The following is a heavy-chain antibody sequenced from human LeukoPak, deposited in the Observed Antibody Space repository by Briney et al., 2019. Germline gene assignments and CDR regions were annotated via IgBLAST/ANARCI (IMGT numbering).Heavy chain of an antibody. D-gene: IGHD6-13*01. V-gene: IGHV1-24*01. CDR1: GYTLTELS. CDR2: FDPEDGET. Sequence: GASVKVSCKVSGYTLTELSMHWVRQAPGKGLEWRGGFDPEDGETIYAQKFQGRVTMTEDTSTDTAYMELSSLRSEDTAVYYCATYGYRSSWSGDYFDYWGQGTLVTVSS. CDR3: ATYGYRSSWSGDYFDY. J-gene: IGHJ4*02.